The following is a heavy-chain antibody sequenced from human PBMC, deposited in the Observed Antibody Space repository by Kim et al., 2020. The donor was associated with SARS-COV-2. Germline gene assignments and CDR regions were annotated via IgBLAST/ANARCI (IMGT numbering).Heavy chain of an antibody. Sequence: KSRVTISVDTSKNQFSLKLSSVTAADTAVYYCARVRWGYCSGGSCYHLDYWGQGTLVTVSS. D-gene: IGHD2-15*01. J-gene: IGHJ4*02. CDR3: ARVRWGYCSGGSCYHLDY. V-gene: IGHV4-34*01.